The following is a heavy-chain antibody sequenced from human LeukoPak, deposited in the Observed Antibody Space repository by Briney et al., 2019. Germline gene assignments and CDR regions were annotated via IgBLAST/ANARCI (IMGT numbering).Heavy chain of an antibody. D-gene: IGHD3-3*01. V-gene: IGHV4-34*01. Sequence: SETLSLTCAVYGGSFSGYYWSWIRQPPGKGQEWIGEINHSGSTNYNPSLKSRVTISVDTSKNQFSLKLSSVTAADTAVYYCARGPRTTIFGVVISRHQYYFDYWGQGTLVTVSS. CDR1: GGSFSGYY. J-gene: IGHJ4*02. CDR2: INHSGST. CDR3: ARGPRTTIFGVVISRHQYYFDY.